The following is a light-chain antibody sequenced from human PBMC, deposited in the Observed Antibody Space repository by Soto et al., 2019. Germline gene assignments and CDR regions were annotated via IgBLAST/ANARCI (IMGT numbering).Light chain of an antibody. CDR2: DVS. CDR3: SSYSSTTSYV. V-gene: IGLV2-14*01. CDR1: TSDIGGYNF. Sequence: QSVLTQPASVSGSPGQSITISCTGTTSDIGGYNFVSWYRQHPGKAPKLMIYDVSNRPSGVSDRFSGSKSGSTASLTISGLQAEDEADYYCSSYSSTTSYVFGAGTKVTVL. J-gene: IGLJ1*01.